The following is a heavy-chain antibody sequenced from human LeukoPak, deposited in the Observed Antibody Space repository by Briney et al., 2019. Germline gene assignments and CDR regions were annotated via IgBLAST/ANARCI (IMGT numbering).Heavy chain of an antibody. V-gene: IGHV3-11*01. CDR1: GFTFSDYY. Sequence: GGSLRLSCAASGFTFSDYYMSWIRQAPGKGLEWVSYISSSGSTIYYADSVKGRFTISRDNAKNSLYLQMNSLRAEDTAVHYCARVAIRSSGYSVSVAFDYWGQGTLVTVSS. J-gene: IGHJ4*02. D-gene: IGHD3-22*01. CDR3: ARVAIRSSGYSVSVAFDY. CDR2: ISSSGSTI.